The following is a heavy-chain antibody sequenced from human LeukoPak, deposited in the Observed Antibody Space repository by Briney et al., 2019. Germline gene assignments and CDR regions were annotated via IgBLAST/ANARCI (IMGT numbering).Heavy chain of an antibody. Sequence: ASVKVSCKASGYTFTSYDINWVRQATGQGLEWMGWMNPNSGNTGYAQKLQGRVTMTTDTSTSTAYMELRSLRSDDTAVYYCARQRITIFGVVISPNDAFDIWGQGTVVTVSS. D-gene: IGHD3-3*01. V-gene: IGHV1-8*01. J-gene: IGHJ3*02. CDR2: MNPNSGNT. CDR3: ARQRITIFGVVISPNDAFDI. CDR1: GYTFTSYD.